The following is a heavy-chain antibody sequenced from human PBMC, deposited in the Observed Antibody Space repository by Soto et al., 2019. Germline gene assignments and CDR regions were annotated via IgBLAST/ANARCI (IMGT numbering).Heavy chain of an antibody. CDR3: AKEYCSGGSCYLTVAY. J-gene: IGHJ4*02. D-gene: IGHD2-15*01. CDR2: ISGSGGST. Sequence: GGSLRLSCAASGFTFSTYAMSWVRQAPGKGLEWVSAISGSGGSTYYADSVKGRFTISRDNSKNTLYLQMNSLRAGDTAVYYCAKEYCSGGSCYLTVAYWGQGTLVTVSS. V-gene: IGHV3-23*01. CDR1: GFTFSTYA.